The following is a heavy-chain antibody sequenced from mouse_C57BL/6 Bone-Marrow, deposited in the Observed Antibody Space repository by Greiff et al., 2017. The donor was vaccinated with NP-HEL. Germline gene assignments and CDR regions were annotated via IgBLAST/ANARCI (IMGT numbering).Heavy chain of an antibody. D-gene: IGHD2-5*01. Sequence: VQLQQPGAELVQPGASVKMSCKASGYTFTSYWITWVKQRPGQGLEWIGDIYPGGGSTNYTEKFKSKATMTVDTSSRTAYMQLSSLTYEDSAVYYSANVAYYSKGTFAYWGQGTPVTVSS. CDR2: IYPGGGST. CDR3: ANVAYYSKGTFAY. V-gene: IGHV1-55*01. J-gene: IGHJ3*01. CDR1: GYTFTSYW.